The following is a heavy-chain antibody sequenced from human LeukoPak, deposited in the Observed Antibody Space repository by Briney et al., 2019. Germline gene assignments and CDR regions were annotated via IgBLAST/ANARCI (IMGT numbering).Heavy chain of an antibody. CDR1: GYTFTSYY. D-gene: IGHD1-26*01. CDR2: INPSGGST. J-gene: IGHJ4*02. V-gene: IGHV1-46*01. Sequence: ASVKVSCKASGYTFTSYYMHWVRQAPGQGLEWMGTINPSGGSTSYAQKFQGRVTMTRDTSTSTVYMELSSLRSEDTAVYYCARSVGATTWIDYWGQGTLVTVSS. CDR3: ARSVGATTWIDY.